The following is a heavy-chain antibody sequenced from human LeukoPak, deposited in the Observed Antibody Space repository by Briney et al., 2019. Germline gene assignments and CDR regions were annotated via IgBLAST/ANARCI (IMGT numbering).Heavy chain of an antibody. CDR3: ARSIGRTLLRGDWFDP. CDR1: GGSISSYY. J-gene: IGHJ5*02. Sequence: SETLSLTCTVSGGSISSYYWSWIRQPDGKGLEWIGRIYTSGSTNYNPSLKSRVTMSVDTPKNQFSLKLSSVTAADTAVYYCARSIGRTLLRGDWFDPWGQGTLVTVSS. D-gene: IGHD1-26*01. CDR2: IYTSGST. V-gene: IGHV4-4*07.